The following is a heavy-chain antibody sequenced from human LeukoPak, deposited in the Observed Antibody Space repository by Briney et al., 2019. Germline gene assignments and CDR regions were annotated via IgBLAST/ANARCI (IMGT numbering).Heavy chain of an antibody. CDR1: GGSISSSSYY. CDR2: IYYSGST. J-gene: IGHJ4*02. V-gene: IGHV4-39*07. CDR3: ARDSVELLDY. D-gene: IGHD1-26*01. Sequence: PSETLSLTCTVSGGSISSSSYYWGWIRQPPGKGLEWIGSIYYSGSTYYNPSLKSRVTISVDTSKNQFSLKLSSVTAADTAVYYCARDSVELLDYWGQGTLVTVSS.